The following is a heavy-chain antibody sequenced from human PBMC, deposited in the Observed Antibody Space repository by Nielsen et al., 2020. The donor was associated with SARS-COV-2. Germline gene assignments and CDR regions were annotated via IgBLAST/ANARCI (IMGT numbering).Heavy chain of an antibody. Sequence: WVRQAPGQGLEWMGRIIPIFGTANYAQKFQGRVTITADGSTSTAYMELSSLRSEDTAVYYCAKRSTRKSTVTTNYYYGMDVWGQGTTVTVS. V-gene: IGHV1-69*15. D-gene: IGHD4-17*01. J-gene: IGHJ6*02. CDR2: IIPIFGTA. CDR3: AKRSTRKSTVTTNYYYGMDV.